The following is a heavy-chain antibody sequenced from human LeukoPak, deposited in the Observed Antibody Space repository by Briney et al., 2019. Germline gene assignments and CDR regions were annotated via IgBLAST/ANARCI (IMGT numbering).Heavy chain of an antibody. V-gene: IGHV3-30*03. Sequence: GGSLRLSCAASGFTFSSYSMHWVRQAPGKGLEWVAVISYDGSNKYYADSVKGRFTISRDNSKNTLYLQMNSLRAEDTAVYYCARDRGRYCSSTSCLQFDYWGQGTLVTVSS. J-gene: IGHJ4*02. CDR2: ISYDGSNK. CDR1: GFTFSSYS. CDR3: ARDRGRYCSSTSCLQFDY. D-gene: IGHD2-2*01.